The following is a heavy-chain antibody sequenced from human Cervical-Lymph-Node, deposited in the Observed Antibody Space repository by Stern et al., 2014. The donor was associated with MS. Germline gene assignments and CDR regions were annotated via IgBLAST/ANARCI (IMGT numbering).Heavy chain of an antibody. CDR3: VRSDGSFWYGDY. J-gene: IGHJ4*02. D-gene: IGHD6-19*01. V-gene: IGHV3-48*02. CDR2: ISFISTNI. CDR1: GFTFSTSS. Sequence: VQLVEPGGGLVQPGGSLRLSCAASGFTFSTSSMKWVRQAPGKGLEWVSCISFISTNIRYADSVKVRFTISRDNAKNSLYLQMNSLRDEDTSLYYCVRSDGSFWYGDYFGQGPLVTVSS.